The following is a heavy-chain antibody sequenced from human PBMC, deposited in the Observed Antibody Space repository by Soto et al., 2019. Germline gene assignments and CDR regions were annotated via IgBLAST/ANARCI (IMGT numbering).Heavy chain of an antibody. CDR1: GGSISSGGYS. V-gene: IGHV4-30-2*01. Sequence: LSLTCAVSGGSISSGGYSWSWIRQPPGKGLEWIGYIYHSGSTYYNPSLKSRVTISVDRSKNQFSLKLSSVTAADTAVYYCARENNVLPGGYFDDWGQGTLVTVSS. J-gene: IGHJ4*02. D-gene: IGHD3-10*01. CDR2: IYHSGST. CDR3: ARENNVLPGGYFDD.